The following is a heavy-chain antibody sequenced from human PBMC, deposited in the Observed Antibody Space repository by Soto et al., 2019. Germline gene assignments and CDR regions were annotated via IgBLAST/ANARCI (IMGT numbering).Heavy chain of an antibody. CDR3: AREGESCTGGSCHYGMDV. D-gene: IGHD2-15*01. J-gene: IGHJ6*02. CDR1: GGSVSSGTYY. CDR2: IYYSGST. Sequence: QVQLQESGPGLVKPSETLSLTCTVSGGSVSSGTYYWSWIRQPPGKGLEWIGYIYYSGSTNYNPPLKSRVTISLDTSKNQFSLKLSSVTAADTAVYYCAREGESCTGGSCHYGMDVWGQGTTVTVSS. V-gene: IGHV4-61*01.